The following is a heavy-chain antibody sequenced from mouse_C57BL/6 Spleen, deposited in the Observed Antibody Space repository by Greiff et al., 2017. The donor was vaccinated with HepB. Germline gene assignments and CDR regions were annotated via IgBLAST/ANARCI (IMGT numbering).Heavy chain of an antibody. CDR1: GYAFSSSW. Sequence: QVQLQQSGPELVKPGASVKISCKASGYAFSSSWMNWVKQRPGKGLEWIGRIYPGDGDTNYNGKFKGKATLTADKSSSTAYMQLSSLTSEDSAVYFCAREVMYDGSTFAYWGQGTLVTVSA. CDR2: IYPGDGDT. V-gene: IGHV1-82*01. CDR3: AREVMYDGSTFAY. D-gene: IGHD1-1*01. J-gene: IGHJ3*01.